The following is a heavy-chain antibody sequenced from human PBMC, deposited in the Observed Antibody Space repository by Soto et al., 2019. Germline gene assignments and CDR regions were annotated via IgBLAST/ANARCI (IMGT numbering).Heavy chain of an antibody. CDR2: IFYTGAT. V-gene: IGHV4-31*11. J-gene: IGHJ5*02. CDR3: AREGRHSGGMRESWFDP. CDR1: GDSISSRSHY. D-gene: IGHD3-10*01. Sequence: QVQLQESGPGLVKPSQTLSLTCAVSGDSISSRSHYWNWIRRVPGKGLEFIGYIFYTGATYYNPSLGGRISMSVDTSKNQCSLTLRPVTAADTAIYYCAREGRHSGGMRESWFDPWGQGTQVNVSS.